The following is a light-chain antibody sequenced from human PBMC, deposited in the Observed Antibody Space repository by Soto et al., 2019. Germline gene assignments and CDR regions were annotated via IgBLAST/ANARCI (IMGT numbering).Light chain of an antibody. V-gene: IGKV1-27*01. Sequence: DIQMTQSPSSLSASVGDRVTITCRASQGISTFLAWYQQKPGKVPKLLIYEASTFQSGVPSRFSVSGSGTDFTLRISSQQTEDVATYYCQKYNSAPWKFGQGTKVEI. CDR2: EAS. J-gene: IGKJ1*01. CDR3: QKYNSAPWK. CDR1: QGISTF.